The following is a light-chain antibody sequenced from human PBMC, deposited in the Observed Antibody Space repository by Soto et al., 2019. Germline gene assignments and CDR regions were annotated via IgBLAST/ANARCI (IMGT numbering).Light chain of an antibody. V-gene: IGKV1-27*01. J-gene: IGKJ1*01. CDR3: QKYNSAPWT. CDR1: QTISNY. Sequence: DIQMTQSPSTLSGSVGDRVTITCRASQTISNYLAWYQQKPGKVPKLLIYAASTLQSGVPSRFSGSGSGTDFTLTISSLQPEDVATYYCQKYNSAPWTFGQGTKV. CDR2: AAS.